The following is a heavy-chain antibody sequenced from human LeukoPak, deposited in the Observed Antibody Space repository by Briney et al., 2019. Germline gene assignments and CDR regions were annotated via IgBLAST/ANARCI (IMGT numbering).Heavy chain of an antibody. CDR2: IWYDGSNK. Sequence: PGGSLRLSCAASGFTFSSYGMHWVRQAPGKGLEWVAVIWYDGSNKYYADSVKGRFTISRDNSKNTLYLQMNSLRAEDTAVYYCARGAGDYDFWSGYYSYYYYGMDVWGQGTTVTVSS. D-gene: IGHD3-3*01. CDR1: GFTFSSYG. V-gene: IGHV3-33*01. CDR3: ARGAGDYDFWSGYYSYYYYGMDV. J-gene: IGHJ6*02.